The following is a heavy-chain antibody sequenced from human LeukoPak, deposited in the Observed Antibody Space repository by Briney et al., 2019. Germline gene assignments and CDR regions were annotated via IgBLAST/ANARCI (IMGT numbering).Heavy chain of an antibody. CDR1: GGSINSSSYY. V-gene: IGHV4-39*01. CDR2: IYYSGST. J-gene: IGHJ4*02. Sequence: SETLSLTCTVSGGSINSSSYYWGWIRQPPGKGLEWIGSIYYSGSTYYNPSLKSRVTISVDTSKNQFSLKVSSVTAADTAVYYCARYYTGSSYFDYWGQGTLVTVSS. CDR3: ARYYTGSSYFDY. D-gene: IGHD1-26*01.